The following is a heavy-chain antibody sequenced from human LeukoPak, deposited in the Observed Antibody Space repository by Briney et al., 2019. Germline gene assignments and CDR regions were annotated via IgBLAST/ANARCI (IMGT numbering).Heavy chain of an antibody. J-gene: IGHJ5*02. D-gene: IGHD6-19*01. Sequence: ASVEVSCKASGGTFSSYAISWVRQAPGQGLEWMGGIIPIFGTANYAQKFQGRVTITADESTSTAYMELSSLRSEDTAVYYCAREGIAVGGIDFAPWGQGTLVTVSS. CDR2: IIPIFGTA. V-gene: IGHV1-69*13. CDR1: GGTFSSYA. CDR3: AREGIAVGGIDFAP.